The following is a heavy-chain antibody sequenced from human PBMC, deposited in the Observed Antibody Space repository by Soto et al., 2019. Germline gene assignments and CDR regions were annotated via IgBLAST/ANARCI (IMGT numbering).Heavy chain of an antibody. CDR3: ATDCSGGSCYGASGMDV. CDR1: GGTFGRYA. Sequence: QVQLEQSGAEVKKPGSSVKVSCKASGGTFGRYAISWVRRAPGQSLEWMGQINAGFGAIDLAQMFQGRVTITADKSTTTVYMELSSLRSDDTAVYYCATDCSGGSCYGASGMDVWGQGTTVTVSS. J-gene: IGHJ6*02. CDR2: INAGFGAI. D-gene: IGHD2-15*01. V-gene: IGHV1-69*06.